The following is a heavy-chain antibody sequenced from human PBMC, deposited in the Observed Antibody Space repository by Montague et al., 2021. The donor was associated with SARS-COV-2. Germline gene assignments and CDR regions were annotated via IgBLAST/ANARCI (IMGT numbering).Heavy chain of an antibody. D-gene: IGHD3-10*01. Sequence: SLRLSCVASGFRFDSYAMSLVRQAPVKGLEWLSAISSGGETTDYSDSMKGRFTLSRDNSMNTLYLQMNRLRGEDTAVYYCAKGIYMRRGVSHGMDVWGQGTTVTVS. V-gene: IGHV3-23*01. CDR1: GFRFDSYA. J-gene: IGHJ6*02. CDR2: ISSGGETT. CDR3: AKGIYMRRGVSHGMDV.